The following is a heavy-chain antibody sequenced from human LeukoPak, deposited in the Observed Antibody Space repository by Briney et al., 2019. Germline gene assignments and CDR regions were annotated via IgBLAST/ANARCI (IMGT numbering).Heavy chain of an antibody. J-gene: IGHJ4*02. Sequence: SETLSLTCTVSGGSISSGSYYWSWLRQPAGKGLEWIGRIYTSGSTNYNPSLKSRVTISVDTPKNQFSLKLSSVTAADTAVYYCARAQNYGGSYSFDYWGQGTLVTVSS. D-gene: IGHD1-26*01. V-gene: IGHV4-61*02. CDR2: IYTSGST. CDR3: ARAQNYGGSYSFDY. CDR1: GGSISSGSYY.